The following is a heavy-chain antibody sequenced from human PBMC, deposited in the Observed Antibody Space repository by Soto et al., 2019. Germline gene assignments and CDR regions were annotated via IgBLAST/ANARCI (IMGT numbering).Heavy chain of an antibody. V-gene: IGHV3-53*01. J-gene: IGHJ4*02. CDR3: GTRPGGGGY. Sequence: EVQLVESGGGLIQPGGSLRLSCAVSGFTVSNNYMSWVRQAPGKGLEGVSVIYSGGYTAYGDSVKGRFTISRDNSKNKLYLKMNTRRAAAPAFYYGGTRPGGGGYWGQGTLVTVSS. CDR2: IYSGGYT. CDR1: GFTVSNNY. D-gene: IGHD3-10*01.